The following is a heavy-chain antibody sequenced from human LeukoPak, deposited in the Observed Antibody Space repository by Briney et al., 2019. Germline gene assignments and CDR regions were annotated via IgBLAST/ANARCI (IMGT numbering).Heavy chain of an antibody. V-gene: IGHV1-69*13. CDR2: IIPIFGTA. J-gene: IGHJ4*02. CDR3: AREVRMGIAAADSFDY. CDR1: GGTFSSYA. D-gene: IGHD6-13*01. Sequence: GASVKVSCTASGGTFSSYAISWVRQAPGQGLEWMGGIIPIFGTANYAQKFQGRVTITADESTSTAYMELSSLRSEDTAVYYCAREVRMGIAAADSFDYWGQGTLVTVSS.